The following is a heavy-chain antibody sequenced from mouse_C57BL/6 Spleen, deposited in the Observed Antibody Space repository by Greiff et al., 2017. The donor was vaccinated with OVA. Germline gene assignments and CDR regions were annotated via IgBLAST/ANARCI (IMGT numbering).Heavy chain of an antibody. D-gene: IGHD2-3*01. J-gene: IGHJ4*01. CDR3: EGHEDDGYGEGDAMDY. V-gene: IGHV1-62-2*01. CDR1: GYTFTEYT. Sequence: VQLQQSGAELVKPGASVKLSCKASGYTFTEYTIHWVKQRPGQGLEWIGWFYPGSGGIKYNEKFKGKATLTADKSSSTVYMVLSRLTSEDSSVYFGEGHEDDGYGEGDAMDYWGQGTSVTVSS. CDR2: FYPGSGGI.